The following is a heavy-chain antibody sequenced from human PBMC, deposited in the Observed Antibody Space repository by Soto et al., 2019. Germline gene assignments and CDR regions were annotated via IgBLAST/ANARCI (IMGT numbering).Heavy chain of an antibody. V-gene: IGHV1-18*01. CDR3: ARSWVGPGGYSYGFDY. CDR1: GYTFTSYG. J-gene: IGHJ4*02. CDR2: ISAYNGNT. Sequence: ASVKVSCKASGYTFTSYGISWVRQAPGQGLEWMGWISAYNGNTNYAQKLQGRVTMTTDTSTSTAYMELRSLRSDDTAVYYCARSWVGPGGYSYGFDYWGQGTLVTVSS. D-gene: IGHD5-18*01.